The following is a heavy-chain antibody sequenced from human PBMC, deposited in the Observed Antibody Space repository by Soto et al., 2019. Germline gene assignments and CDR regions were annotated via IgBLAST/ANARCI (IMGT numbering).Heavy chain of an antibody. J-gene: IGHJ5*02. CDR3: ATRQGGSYNWFDP. V-gene: IGHV4-39*01. CDR2: LYYSGNT. CDR1: GGSISRSSYS. D-gene: IGHD2-15*01. Sequence: SETLSLTCTVSGGSISRSSYSWAWVRQPPGKGLEWIGTLYYSGNTYYNPSLKSRVTISVDTSKNQFSLKLSSVTAADTAVYYCATRQGGSYNWFDPWGQGTLVTVSS.